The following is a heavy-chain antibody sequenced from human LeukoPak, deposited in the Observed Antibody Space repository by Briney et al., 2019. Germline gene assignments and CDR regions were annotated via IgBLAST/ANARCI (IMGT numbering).Heavy chain of an antibody. CDR2: IYSGSST. J-gene: IGHJ4*02. Sequence: GGSLRLSCAASGFTVSSYYMNWVRQAPGKGLEWVSVIYSGSSTYYADSVKARFTISRDNSKDTLYLQMNSLRAEDTAVYYCARNENSGWGYFDYWGQGTLVTVSS. D-gene: IGHD5-12*01. CDR3: ARNENSGWGYFDY. V-gene: IGHV3-53*01. CDR1: GFTVSSYY.